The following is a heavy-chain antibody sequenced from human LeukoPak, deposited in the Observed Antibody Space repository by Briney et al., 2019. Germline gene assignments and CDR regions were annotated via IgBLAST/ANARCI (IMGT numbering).Heavy chain of an antibody. CDR2: IRYDGSNK. CDR1: GFTFSSYG. V-gene: IGHV3-30*02. CDR3: AIEILGYCSSTSCPVDY. D-gene: IGHD2-2*01. J-gene: IGHJ4*02. Sequence: GGSLRLSCAASGFTFSSYGMHWVRQAPGKGLEWVAFIRYDGSNKYYADSVKGRFTISRDNSKNTLYLQMNSLRAEDTAVYYCAIEILGYCSSTSCPVDYWGQGTLVTVSS.